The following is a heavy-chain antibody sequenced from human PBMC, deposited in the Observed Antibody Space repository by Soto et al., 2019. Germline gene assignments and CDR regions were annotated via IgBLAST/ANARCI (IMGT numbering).Heavy chain of an antibody. CDR3: ASQVDITGTPRHSDY. J-gene: IGHJ4*02. CDR1: GGSIRRSSYY. D-gene: IGHD1-7*01. Sequence: QLQLQESGPGLVKPSETLSLTCTVSGGSIRRSSYYWGWIRQPPGKGLGWIGSIYYSGSTYYNPSLKSRVTISVETSKNQCSLKRTSVTAADTAVYYCASQVDITGTPRHSDYWGQGTLVTVSS. CDR2: IYYSGST. V-gene: IGHV4-39*01.